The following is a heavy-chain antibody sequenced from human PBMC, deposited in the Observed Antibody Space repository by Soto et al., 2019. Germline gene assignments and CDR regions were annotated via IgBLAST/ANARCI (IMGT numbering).Heavy chain of an antibody. D-gene: IGHD3-22*01. J-gene: IGHJ4*02. CDR1: GYTLTELS. V-gene: IGHV1-24*01. Sequence: ASVKVSCKVSGYTLTELSMHWVRQAPGKGLEWMGGFDPEDGETIYAQKFQGRVTMTEDTSTDTAYMELSSLRSEDTAVYYCATAKLGYYDSSGFDYWGQGTLVTVSS. CDR2: FDPEDGET. CDR3: ATAKLGYYDSSGFDY.